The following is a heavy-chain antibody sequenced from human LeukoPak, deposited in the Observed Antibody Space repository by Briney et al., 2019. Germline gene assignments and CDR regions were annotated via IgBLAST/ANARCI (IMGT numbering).Heavy chain of an antibody. V-gene: IGHV3-30*02. D-gene: IGHD2-8*01. CDR2: IQYDGSNE. CDR3: AKDRCSNGIGCYYYYMDV. Sequence: GGSLRLSCAASGFTFSSYAMSWIRQAPGKGLEWVAYIQYDGSNEQYAHSVKGRFRISRDSSKNILYLQMNSLRAEDTAVYYCAKDRCSNGIGCYYYYMDVWGKGTTVTISS. CDR1: GFTFSSYA. J-gene: IGHJ6*03.